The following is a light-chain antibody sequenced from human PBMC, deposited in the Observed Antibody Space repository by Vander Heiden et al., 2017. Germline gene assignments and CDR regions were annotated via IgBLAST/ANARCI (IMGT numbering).Light chain of an antibody. V-gene: IGKV3-20*01. Sequence: EIVLTQSPGILSLSPGERATLSCRASQSVSSSYLAWYQQKPGQSPRLLIYCASNRATGIPDRFSGSGSGTDFTLTISRLEPEDFAVYYCQQYGSSPFTFGPGTKVDIK. CDR1: QSVSSSY. J-gene: IGKJ3*01. CDR2: CAS. CDR3: QQYGSSPFT.